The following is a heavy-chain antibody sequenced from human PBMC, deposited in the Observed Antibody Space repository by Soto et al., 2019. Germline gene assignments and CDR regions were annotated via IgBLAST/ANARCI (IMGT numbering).Heavy chain of an antibody. CDR1: GYTFTSYG. CDR2: ISADNGNT. J-gene: IGHJ4*02. CDR3: AIEAAAGTLDY. D-gene: IGHD6-13*01. V-gene: IGHV1-18*01. Sequence: QVQLVQSGAEVKKPGASVKVSCKASGYTFTSYGISWVRQAPGQGLEWMGWISADNGNTNYAQKLQGRVTMTTDTPTSIAYLELKSLRSDDTAVYYCAIEAAAGTLDYWGQGTLVTVSS.